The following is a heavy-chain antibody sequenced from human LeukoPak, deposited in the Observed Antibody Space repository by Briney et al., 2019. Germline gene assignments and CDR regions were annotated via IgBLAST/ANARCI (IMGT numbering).Heavy chain of an antibody. CDR3: TRARTFSFWFDP. D-gene: IGHD3-16*01. J-gene: IGHJ5*02. CDR2: INSDGSST. V-gene: IGHV3-74*01. Sequence: GGSLRLSCAASGFTFSSYRMHWVRQAPGKGLVWVSRINSDGSSTSYADSVKGRFTISRDNAKNTLYLQMNSLRAEDTAVYYCTRARTFSFWFDPWGQGTLVTVSS. CDR1: GFTFSSYR.